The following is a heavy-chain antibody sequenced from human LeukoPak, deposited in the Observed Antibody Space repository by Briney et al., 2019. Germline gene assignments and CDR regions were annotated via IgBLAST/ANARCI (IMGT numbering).Heavy chain of an antibody. J-gene: IGHJ4*02. D-gene: IGHD6-19*01. CDR1: GGSISSGDYY. CDR2: IYYSGST. Sequence: SETLSLTCTVSGGSISSGDYYWSWIRQPPGRGLEWIGYIYYSGSTYYNPSLKSRVTISVDTSKNQFSLKLSSVTAADTAVYYCARAGSSGWYVNYWGQGTLVTVSP. V-gene: IGHV4-30-4*08. CDR3: ARAGSSGWYVNY.